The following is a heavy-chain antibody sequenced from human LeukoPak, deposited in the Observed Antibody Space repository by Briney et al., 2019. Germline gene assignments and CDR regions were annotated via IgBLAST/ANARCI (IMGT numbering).Heavy chain of an antibody. CDR2: INSDGRST. CDR3: AKWDTAMVSSCSDY. V-gene: IGHV3-74*01. Sequence: GGSLRLSCAATGFTFSNYWMHWGRQAPGKGLVWVSRINSDGRSTNYADSVKGRFTISRDNSKNTLYLQMNSLRAEDTAVYYCAKWDTAMVSSCSDYWDQGTLVTVSS. J-gene: IGHJ4*02. D-gene: IGHD5-18*01. CDR1: GFTFSNYW.